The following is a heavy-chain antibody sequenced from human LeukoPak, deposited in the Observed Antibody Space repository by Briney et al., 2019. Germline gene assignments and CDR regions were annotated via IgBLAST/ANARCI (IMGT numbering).Heavy chain of an antibody. CDR3: ARDGTITDDY. Sequence: ASAKVSCKPSGYTFTNFGINWVRQAPEQSVEWIAWISGNNDNPNYGQKFQGRFTVTTDSSTSTAYMELKNLRSDDSAVYYCARDGTITDDYWGQGTLVTVSS. CDR1: GYTFTNFG. CDR2: ISGNNDNP. D-gene: IGHD3-3*01. J-gene: IGHJ4*02. V-gene: IGHV1-18*01.